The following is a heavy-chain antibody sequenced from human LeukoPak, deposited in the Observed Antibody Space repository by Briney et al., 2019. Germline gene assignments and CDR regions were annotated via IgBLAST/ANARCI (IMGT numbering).Heavy chain of an antibody. V-gene: IGHV7-4-1*02. D-gene: IGHD1-1*01. Sequence: ASVKVSCKASGHTFTAYYTHWVRQAPGQGLEWMGWINTNTGNPTYAQGFTGRFVFSLDTSVSTAYLQISSLKAEDTAVYYCARELQNWFDPWGQGTLVTVSS. CDR3: ARELQNWFDP. CDR1: GHTFTAYY. J-gene: IGHJ5*02. CDR2: INTNTGNP.